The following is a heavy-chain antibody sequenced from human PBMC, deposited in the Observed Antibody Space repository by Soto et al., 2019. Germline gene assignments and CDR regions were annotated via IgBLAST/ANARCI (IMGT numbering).Heavy chain of an antibody. CDR1: GGSISSYY. D-gene: IGHD6-19*01. CDR2: IYYSGST. J-gene: IGHJ6*02. Sequence: SETLSLTCTVSGGSISSYYWSWIRQPPGKGLEWIGYIYYSGSTNYNPSLKSRVTISVDTSKNQFSLKLSSVTAADTAVYYCARSYSSGWWGHYYYYGMDVWGQGTTVTVSS. CDR3: ARSYSSGWWGHYYYYGMDV. V-gene: IGHV4-59*08.